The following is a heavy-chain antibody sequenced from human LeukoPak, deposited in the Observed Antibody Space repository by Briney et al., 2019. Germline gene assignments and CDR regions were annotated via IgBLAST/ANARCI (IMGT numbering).Heavy chain of an antibody. Sequence: GGSLRLSCAASGFTFSSYSMNWVRQAPGKGLEWVSSISSSSSYIYYADSVKGRFTISRDNAKNSLYLQVNSLRAEDTAVYYCARIGGATAWYFDLWGRGTLVTVSS. V-gene: IGHV3-21*01. CDR2: ISSSSSYI. J-gene: IGHJ2*01. CDR3: ARIGGATAWYFDL. CDR1: GFTFSSYS. D-gene: IGHD1-26*01.